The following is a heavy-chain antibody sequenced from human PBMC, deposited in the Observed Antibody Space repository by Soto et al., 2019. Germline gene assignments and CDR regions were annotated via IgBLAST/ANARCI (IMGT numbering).Heavy chain of an antibody. CDR3: ERDFYL. V-gene: IGHV3-53*04. Sequence: GGSLRLSCTASGFTFGDYAMSWFRQAPGKGLEWVSVIYSGGSTYYADSVKGRFTISRHNSKNTLYLQMNSLRAEDTAVYYCERDFYLWGQGTLVTVSS. CDR2: IYSGGST. D-gene: IGHD3-3*01. J-gene: IGHJ5*02. CDR1: GFTFGDYA.